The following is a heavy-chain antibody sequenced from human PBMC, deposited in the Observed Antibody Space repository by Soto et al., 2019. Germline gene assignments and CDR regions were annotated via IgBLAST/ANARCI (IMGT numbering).Heavy chain of an antibody. V-gene: IGHV4-4*02. CDR1: GGSISSSNW. Sequence: SETLSLTCAVSGGSISSSNWWSWVRQPPGKGLEWIGEIYHSGSTNYNPSLKSRVTISVDKSKNQFSLKLSSVTAADTAVYYCARAGAGSSRYHYYGMDVWGQGTTVTVSS. CDR2: IYHSGST. D-gene: IGHD3-10*01. J-gene: IGHJ6*02. CDR3: ARAGAGSSRYHYYGMDV.